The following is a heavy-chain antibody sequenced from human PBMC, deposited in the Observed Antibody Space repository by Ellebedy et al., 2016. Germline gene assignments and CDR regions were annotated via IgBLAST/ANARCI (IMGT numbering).Heavy chain of an antibody. V-gene: IGHV3-23*01. Sequence: GESLKISCAASGFTFSSYAMSWVRQAPGKGLEWVSAISGSGGSTYYADSVKGRFTISRDNSKNTLYLQMNSLRAEDTAVYYCAKRTVGLGELSFANYWGQGTLVTVSS. D-gene: IGHD3-16*02. J-gene: IGHJ4*02. CDR1: GFTFSSYA. CDR2: ISGSGGST. CDR3: AKRTVGLGELSFANY.